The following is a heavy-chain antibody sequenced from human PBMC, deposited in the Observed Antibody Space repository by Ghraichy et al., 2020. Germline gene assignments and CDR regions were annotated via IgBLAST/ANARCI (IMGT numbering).Heavy chain of an antibody. Sequence: SETLSLTCTVSGGSISSSSYYWGWIRQPPGKGLEWIGSIYYSGSTYYNPSLKSRVTISVDTSKNQFSLKLSSVTAADTAVYYCARHAGGSGNYYNVAWYYWGQGTLVTVSS. CDR3: ARHAGGSGNYYNVAWYY. J-gene: IGHJ4*02. CDR1: GGSISSSSYY. D-gene: IGHD3-10*01. V-gene: IGHV4-39*01. CDR2: IYYSGST.